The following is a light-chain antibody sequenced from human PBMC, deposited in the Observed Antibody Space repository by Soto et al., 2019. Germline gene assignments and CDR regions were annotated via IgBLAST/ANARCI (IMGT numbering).Light chain of an antibody. Sequence: EIVLTQSPGTLSLSPGERATLSCRASHSVSSSYLAWYQQKPGQAPRLLIYGASSRATGIPDRFSGSGSGTDFTLTISRLEPEDFAVYYCQQYGSSPRFGPGTKVDIK. CDR3: QQYGSSPR. CDR2: GAS. V-gene: IGKV3-20*01. CDR1: HSVSSSY. J-gene: IGKJ3*01.